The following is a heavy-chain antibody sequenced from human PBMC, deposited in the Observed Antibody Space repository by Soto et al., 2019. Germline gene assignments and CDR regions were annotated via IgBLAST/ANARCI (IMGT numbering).Heavy chain of an antibody. CDR3: ARDIVVVVAATQYFQH. Sequence: QVQLVQSGAEVKKPGASVKVSCKASGYTFTSYGISWVRQAPGQGLEWMGWISAYNGNTNYAQKLQGRVTMTTDTSTSTAYRELRSLRSDDTAVYYCARDIVVVVAATQYFQHWGQGTLVTVSS. J-gene: IGHJ1*01. V-gene: IGHV1-18*01. CDR2: ISAYNGNT. CDR1: GYTFTSYG. D-gene: IGHD2-15*01.